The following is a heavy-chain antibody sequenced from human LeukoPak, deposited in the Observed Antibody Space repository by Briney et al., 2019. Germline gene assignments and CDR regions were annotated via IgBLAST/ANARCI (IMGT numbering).Heavy chain of an antibody. V-gene: IGHV3-53*01. Sequence: PGGSLRLSCADSRLTVTNTCMAWVPQTPGKGVEWVSVIYIGGSAYYGDSVKGRFTISRDSSEKTGYIQMTSPRVEDTAVYYCARCKIGSHFDYWGQGTLVTVSS. CDR2: IYIGGSA. J-gene: IGHJ4*02. CDR1: RLTVTNTC. D-gene: IGHD3-10*01. CDR3: ARCKIGSHFDY.